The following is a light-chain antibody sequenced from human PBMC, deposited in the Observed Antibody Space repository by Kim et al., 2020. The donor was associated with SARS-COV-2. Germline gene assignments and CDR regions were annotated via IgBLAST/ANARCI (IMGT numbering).Light chain of an antibody. J-gene: IGKJ1*01. CDR3: QQSYSTPRT. Sequence: ASVGDRVTSTCRASQSICSYLNWYQQKPGKAPKLLIYAASSLQSGVPSRFSGSGSGTDFTLTISSLQPEDFATYYCQQSYSTPRTFGQGTKVDIK. CDR1: QSICSY. CDR2: AAS. V-gene: IGKV1-39*01.